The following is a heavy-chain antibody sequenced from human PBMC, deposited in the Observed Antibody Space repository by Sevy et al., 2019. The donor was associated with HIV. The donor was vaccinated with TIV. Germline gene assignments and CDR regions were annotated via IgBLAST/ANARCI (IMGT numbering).Heavy chain of an antibody. J-gene: IGHJ4*02. CDR3: ARVGGSGWTP. CDR1: GYTFSNYG. Sequence: ASLKVSCKASGYTFSNYGISWVRQAPGQGLEWMGWISAYNGKTNYTEKLQGRVTMTTATSTSTGYMELRSLRSDDTAVYFCARVGGSGWTPWGQGTLVTVSS. D-gene: IGHD6-19*01. CDR2: ISAYNGKT. V-gene: IGHV1-18*01.